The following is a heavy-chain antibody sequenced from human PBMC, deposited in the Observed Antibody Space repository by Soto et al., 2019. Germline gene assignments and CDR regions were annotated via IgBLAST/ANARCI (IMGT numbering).Heavy chain of an antibody. CDR3: ARSRYNWNYDLDAFDI. V-gene: IGHV1-69*01. D-gene: IGHD1-7*01. Sequence: QVQLVQSGAEVKKPGSSVKVSCKASGGTFSSDAISWVRKAPVQGLEWMGGIIPIFGTANYAQKFQGRVTITADESTSTAYMELSSLRSEDTAVYYCARSRYNWNYDLDAFDIWGQGTMVTVSS. CDR1: GGTFSSDA. CDR2: IIPIFGTA. J-gene: IGHJ3*02.